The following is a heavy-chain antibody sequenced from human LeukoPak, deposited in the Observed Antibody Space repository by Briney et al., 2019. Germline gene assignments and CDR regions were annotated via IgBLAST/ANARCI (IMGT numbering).Heavy chain of an antibody. Sequence: GGSLRLSCAASGSTFSSYGMHWVRQAPGKGLEWVAVIWYDGSNKYYADSVKGRFTISRDNYKNTLYLQMNSLRAEDTAVYYCARDNYGMDVWGQGTTVTVSS. CDR1: GSTFSSYG. V-gene: IGHV3-33*01. CDR3: ARDNYGMDV. J-gene: IGHJ6*02. CDR2: IWYDGSNK.